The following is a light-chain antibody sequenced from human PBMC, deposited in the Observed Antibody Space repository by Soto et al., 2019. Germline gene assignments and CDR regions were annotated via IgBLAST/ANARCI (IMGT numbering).Light chain of an antibody. J-gene: IGKJ5*01. CDR1: QGISSY. V-gene: IGKV1-8*01. CDR3: QQYYSYPPT. Sequence: AIRMTQSPSSFSASTGDRVTITCRASQGISSYLAWYQQKPGKAPKLLIYAASTLQSGVPSRFSGSGSGTDFTLTINCLQSEDFATYYCQQYYSYPPTFGQGTRLDIK. CDR2: AAS.